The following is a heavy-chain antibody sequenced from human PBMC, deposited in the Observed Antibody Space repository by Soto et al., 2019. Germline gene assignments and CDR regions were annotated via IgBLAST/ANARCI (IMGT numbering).Heavy chain of an antibody. V-gene: IGHV1-18*01. J-gene: IGHJ4*02. CDR2: ISGYNSIT. D-gene: IGHD6-13*01. CDR3: ARAVGSTDY. CDR1: GYTFSSYG. Sequence: QVQLVQSGAEVKKPGASVKVSCEASGYTFSSYGISWVRQAPGQGFEWMGWISGYNSITRYAQKFQGRVTMTTDTSTSTAYMELRSLRSDDTAVYYGARAVGSTDYWGQGTLVTVSS.